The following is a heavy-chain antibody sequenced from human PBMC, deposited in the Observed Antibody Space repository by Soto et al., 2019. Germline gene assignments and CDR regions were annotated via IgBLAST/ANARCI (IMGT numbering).Heavy chain of an antibody. CDR3: ARPYCGSSSCHACFVP. CDR1: GYTFPDYY. CDR2: INPDTGGT. V-gene: IGHV1-2*02. J-gene: IGHJ5*02. D-gene: IGHD2-2*01. Sequence: QVQLVQSGAEVKKPGASVKVSCKASGYTFPDYYIYWVRQAPGQGLEWMGWINPDTGGTNYAQSFQGRVTMTRDTSVSTASMELTRLTADDTAVYYCARPYCGSSSCHACFVPWGQGNLVTVSS.